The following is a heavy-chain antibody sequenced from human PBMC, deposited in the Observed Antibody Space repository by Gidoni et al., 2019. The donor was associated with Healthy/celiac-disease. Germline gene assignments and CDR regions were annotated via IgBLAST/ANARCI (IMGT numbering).Heavy chain of an antibody. CDR3: ARVAAGTGGAFDI. V-gene: IGHV4-34*01. Sequence: QVQLQQWGAGLLKPSETLSRTCAVYGGSFSGYYWSWIRQPPGKGLEWIGEINHSGSTNYNPSLTSRVTISVDTSKNQFSLKLSSVTAADTAVYYCARVAAGTGGAFDIWGQGTMVTVSS. CDR1: GGSFSGYY. J-gene: IGHJ3*02. CDR2: INHSGST. D-gene: IGHD6-13*01.